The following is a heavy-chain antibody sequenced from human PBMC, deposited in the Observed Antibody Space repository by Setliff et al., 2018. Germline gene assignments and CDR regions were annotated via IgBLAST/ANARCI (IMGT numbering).Heavy chain of an antibody. J-gene: IGHJ4*02. V-gene: IGHV3-30-3*01. CDR3: AREVRPSFDDY. CDR2: ISYDGGKT. CDR1: GFTFSTYS. Sequence: GGSLRLSCTASGFTFSTYSMHWVRQAPGRGLEWVAVISYDGGKTYHADSVKGRFIISRDNSENTLYLQMNSLRPEDTAVYYCAREVRPSFDDYWGQGTLVTAPQ. D-gene: IGHD1-1*01.